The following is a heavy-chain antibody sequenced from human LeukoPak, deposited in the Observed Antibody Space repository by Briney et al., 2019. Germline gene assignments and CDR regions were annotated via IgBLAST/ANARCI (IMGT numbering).Heavy chain of an antibody. V-gene: IGHV5-51*01. J-gene: IGHJ3*01. CDR2: IYSGDSDT. CDR1: GYDFTTFW. Sequence: GESLKISCKVSGYDFTTFWIGWVRQMPGKGLEWVGVIYSGDSDTRYSPSFQGQVTISADKSISTAFLQWSSLKASDTAIFYCARGPTSDVLDFWGQGTMVTVSS. CDR3: ARGPTSDVLDF. D-gene: IGHD2-21*02.